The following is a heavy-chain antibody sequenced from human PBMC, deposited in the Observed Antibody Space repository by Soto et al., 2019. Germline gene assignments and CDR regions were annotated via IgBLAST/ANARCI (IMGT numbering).Heavy chain of an antibody. V-gene: IGHV3-23*01. CDR2: ISGSGGTA. Sequence: EVQLLESGGGSVQPGGSLRLSCAASGFTFSSYAMHWVRRPPGKGLEWVSSISGSGGTAYYADSVKGRFSISRDSLVNTLYLQMNSLRAADTAVYYCAKCRGQNWSFDYWGQGTLVTVSP. CDR3: AKCRGQNWSFDY. J-gene: IGHJ4*02. D-gene: IGHD1-1*01. CDR1: GFTFSSYA.